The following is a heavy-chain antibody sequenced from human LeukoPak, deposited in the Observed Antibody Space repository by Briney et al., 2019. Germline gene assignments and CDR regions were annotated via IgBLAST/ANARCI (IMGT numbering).Heavy chain of an antibody. CDR2: INSDGSAT. Sequence: PGGSLRLSCAAAGFTFSSCWMHWVRQDPGKGLVWVSRINSDGSATSYADSVKGRFTISRDNAKNTLYLQMNSLRAEDTAVYYCARGIAAAGSTSTDHWGQGTLVTVSS. CDR1: GFTFSSCW. CDR3: ARGIAAAGSTSTDH. J-gene: IGHJ4*02. V-gene: IGHV3-74*01. D-gene: IGHD6-13*01.